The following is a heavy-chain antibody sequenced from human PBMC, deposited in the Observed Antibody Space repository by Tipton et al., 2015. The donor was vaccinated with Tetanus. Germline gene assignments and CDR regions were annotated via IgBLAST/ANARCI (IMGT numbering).Heavy chain of an antibody. V-gene: IGHV3-23*01. D-gene: IGHD1-26*01. CDR3: AGGSYSLFYYYMDV. CDR2: ISGSGGST. CDR1: GFTFSSYA. Sequence: SLRLSCAASGFTFSSYAMSWVRQAPGKGLEWVSAISGSGGSTYYADSVKGRFTISRDNSKNTLYLQMNSLRAEDTAVYYCAGGSYSLFYYYMDVWGKGTTVTVSS. J-gene: IGHJ6*03.